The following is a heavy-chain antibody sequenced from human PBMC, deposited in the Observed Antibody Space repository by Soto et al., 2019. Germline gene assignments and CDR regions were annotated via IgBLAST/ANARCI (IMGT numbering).Heavy chain of an antibody. CDR2: ISWDGGST. J-gene: IGHJ4*02. CDR1: GFTFDDYT. CDR3: AKGPLDTALPYFDY. V-gene: IGHV3-43*01. D-gene: IGHD5-18*01. Sequence: GGSLRLSCAASGFTFDDYTMHWVRQAPGKGLEWVSLISWDGGSTYYADSVKGRFTISRDNSKNSLYLQMNSLRTEDTALYYCAKGPLDTALPYFDYWGQGTLVTVSS.